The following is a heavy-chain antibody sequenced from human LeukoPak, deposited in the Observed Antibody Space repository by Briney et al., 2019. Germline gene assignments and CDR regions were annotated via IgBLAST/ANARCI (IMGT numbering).Heavy chain of an antibody. Sequence: GGSLRLSCAASGFTFSSSSMNWVRQAPGKGLEWVSYISSSSVTIYYADSVKGRFTISRDNAKNSLHLQMNSLRAEDTAVYYCARDQAPMVREFEYWGQGTLVTVSS. V-gene: IGHV3-48*01. CDR3: ARDQAPMVREFEY. J-gene: IGHJ4*02. CDR2: ISSSSVTI. CDR1: GFTFSSSS. D-gene: IGHD3-10*01.